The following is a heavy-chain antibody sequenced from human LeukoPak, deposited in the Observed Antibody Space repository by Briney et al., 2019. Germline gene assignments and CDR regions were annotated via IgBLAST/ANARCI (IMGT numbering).Heavy chain of an antibody. CDR1: GGSFSGYY. Sequence: PSETLSLTCAVYGGSFSGYYWSWIRQPPGKGLEWIGEIDHSGSTNYNPSLKSRVTISVDTSKDQFSLKLSSVTAADTAVYYCARGVRSITIFGVVILDWFDPWGQGTLVTVSS. CDR2: IDHSGST. V-gene: IGHV4-34*01. D-gene: IGHD3-3*01. CDR3: ARGVRSITIFGVVILDWFDP. J-gene: IGHJ5*02.